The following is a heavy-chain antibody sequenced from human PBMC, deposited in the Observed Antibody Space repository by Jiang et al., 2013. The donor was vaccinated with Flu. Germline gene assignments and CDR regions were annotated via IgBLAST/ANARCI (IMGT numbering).Heavy chain of an antibody. CDR3: ARDTSAADSVWWFDP. D-gene: IGHD6-13*01. J-gene: IGHJ5*02. Sequence: GAEVKKPGASVKISCKASGYAFTSHYMHWVRQAPGQGLEWMAIINPNGGGTNFAQNFQGRVTLTRDTSTNTVYMELSSLRSEDTAVYYCARDTSAADSVWWFDPWGQGTLVTVSS. CDR1: GYAFTSHY. V-gene: IGHV1-46*01. CDR2: INPNGGGT.